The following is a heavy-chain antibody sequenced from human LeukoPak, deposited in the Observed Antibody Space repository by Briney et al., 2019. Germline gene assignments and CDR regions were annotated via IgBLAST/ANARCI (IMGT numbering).Heavy chain of an antibody. CDR3: ARDGKAVAVAFDI. CDR1: GFPFSDYY. CDR2: IGSSGRTI. Sequence: GSLRLSCAASGFPFSDYYMSWIRQAPGKGLEWVSYIGSSGRTIYYADSVKGRFTISRDNAKNSLYLQMNSLRAEDTAVYYCARDGKAVAVAFDIWGQGTMVTVSS. J-gene: IGHJ3*02. D-gene: IGHD6-19*01. V-gene: IGHV3-11*04.